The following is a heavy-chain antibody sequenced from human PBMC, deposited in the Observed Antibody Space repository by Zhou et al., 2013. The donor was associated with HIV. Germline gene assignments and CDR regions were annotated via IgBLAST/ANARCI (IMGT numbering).Heavy chain of an antibody. CDR2: IIPITGIP. V-gene: IGHV1-69*12. CDR3: ARVGEQQLVLVDAFDI. J-gene: IGHJ3*02. Sequence: QVQLVQSGAEVKKPGSSVKVSCKASGGTFGSFAISWVRQAPGQGLEWMGGIIPITGIPTYARKFEGRVTISADESTTTGQMELSSLTSHDTAVYYCARVGEQQLVLVDAFDIWGRGTMVTVSS. D-gene: IGHD6-13*01. CDR1: GGTFGSFA.